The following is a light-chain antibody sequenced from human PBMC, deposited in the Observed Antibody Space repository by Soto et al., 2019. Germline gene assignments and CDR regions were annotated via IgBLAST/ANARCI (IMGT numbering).Light chain of an antibody. CDR3: QHYNSYSEA. J-gene: IGKJ1*01. CDR2: GAS. Sequence: EIVLTQSPGILSLSPGERATLSCRASQSVSNDFLAWYQQKPGQAPRLLIYGASTRATDVPDRLSGSGSGADFTLTISRLEPEDFATYYCQHYNSYSEAFGQGTKVELK. V-gene: IGKV3-20*01. CDR1: QSVSNDF.